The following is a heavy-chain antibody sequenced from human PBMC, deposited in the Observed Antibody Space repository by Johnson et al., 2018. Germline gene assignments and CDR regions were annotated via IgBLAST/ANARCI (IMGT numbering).Heavy chain of an antibody. D-gene: IGHD6-6*01. CDR2: LRSNCYGGTT. CDR1: GFTFGDYA. J-gene: IGHJ1*01. V-gene: IGHV3-49*03. Sequence: VRLVQSGGGLVQPGRSLRLSCTASGFTFGDYAMSWFRQAPGKGLEWVVFLRSNCYGGTTQYAASVKGIFTFSRDDSKSSAYLQMNSLKSEDTAVYYCTTGGSSSSAAEYLQHWGQGSRVTVCS. CDR3: TTGGSSSSAAEYLQH.